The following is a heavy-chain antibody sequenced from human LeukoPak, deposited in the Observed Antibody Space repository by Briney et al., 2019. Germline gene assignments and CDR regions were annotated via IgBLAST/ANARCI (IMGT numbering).Heavy chain of an antibody. J-gene: IGHJ4*02. CDR2: IYYSGST. CDR1: GGSISSYY. CDR3: ARANYDILTGYHVDY. Sequence: SETLSLTCTVSGGSISSYYWSWIRQPPGKGLEWIGCIYYSGSTNYNPSLKSRVTISVDTSKNQFSLKLSSVTAADTAVYYCARANYDILTGYHVDYWGQGTLVTVSS. V-gene: IGHV4-59*01. D-gene: IGHD3-9*01.